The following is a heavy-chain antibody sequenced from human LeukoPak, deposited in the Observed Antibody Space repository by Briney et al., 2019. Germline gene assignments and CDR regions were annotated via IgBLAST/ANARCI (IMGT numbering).Heavy chain of an antibody. Sequence: GGSLRLSCAASGFTVSDNYMAWVRQAPGKGLEWVSSIYSAGATHYAESVKGRFTISRDNSKNTLYLQMNSLRAEDMAVYYCARIEWERLGRAFDIWGQGTMVTVSS. V-gene: IGHV3-53*01. J-gene: IGHJ3*02. CDR2: IYSAGAT. D-gene: IGHD1-26*01. CDR3: ARIEWERLGRAFDI. CDR1: GFTVSDNY.